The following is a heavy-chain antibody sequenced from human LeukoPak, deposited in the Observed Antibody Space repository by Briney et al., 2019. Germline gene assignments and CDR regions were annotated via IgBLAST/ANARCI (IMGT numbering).Heavy chain of an antibody. Sequence: PSETLSLTCAVYGGSFSGYYWSWIRQPPGKGLEWIGEINHSGSTNYNPSLKSRVTISVDTSKNQFSLKLSSVTAADTAVYYCARRSRPYYFDYWGQGTLVTVSS. CDR3: ARRSRPYYFDY. V-gene: IGHV4-34*01. CDR1: GGSFSGYY. D-gene: IGHD6-13*01. J-gene: IGHJ4*02. CDR2: INHSGST.